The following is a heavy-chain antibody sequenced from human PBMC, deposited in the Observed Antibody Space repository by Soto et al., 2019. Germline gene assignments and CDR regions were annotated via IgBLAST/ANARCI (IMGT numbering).Heavy chain of an antibody. CDR3: ARALTGYGMDV. CDR1: RYIFTNYG. Sequence: QVQLVQSGVEVREPGASVKVSCKAVRYIFTNYGVSWVRQAPGQGLEWMGWITTYNGNTEYAQKFQGRVTMTTDATRSTAYMELGSLRSDDTAIYYCARALTGYGMDVWGQGPTVTVSS. J-gene: IGHJ6*02. CDR2: ITTYNGNT. V-gene: IGHV1-18*01.